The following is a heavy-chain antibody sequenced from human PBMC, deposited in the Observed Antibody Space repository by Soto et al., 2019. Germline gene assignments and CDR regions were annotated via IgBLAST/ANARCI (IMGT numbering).Heavy chain of an antibody. V-gene: IGHV4-30-4*01. J-gene: IGHJ6*02. CDR1: GGSISSGDYY. D-gene: IGHD2-15*01. CDR3: ARDTVVAASYYYYGMDV. Sequence: SETLSLTCTVSGGSISSGDYYWSWIRQPPGKGLEWIGYIYYSGSTYYNPSLKSRVTISVDTSKNQFSLKLSSVTAADTAVYYCARDTVVAASYYYYGMDVWGQGTTVTVSS. CDR2: IYYSGST.